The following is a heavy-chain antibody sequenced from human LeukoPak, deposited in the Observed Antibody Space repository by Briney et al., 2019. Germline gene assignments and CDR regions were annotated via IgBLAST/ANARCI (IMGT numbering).Heavy chain of an antibody. CDR2: IIPIFGTA. CDR1: GGTFSSYA. CDR3: ARVAAGYSVNYFDY. V-gene: IGHV1-69*13. D-gene: IGHD4-23*01. Sequence: SVKVSCKASGGTFSSYAISWVRQAPGQGLEWMGGIIPIFGTANYAQKFQGRVTITADESTSTAYMELSSLRSEDTAVYYCARVAAGYSVNYFDYWGQGTLVTVSS. J-gene: IGHJ4*02.